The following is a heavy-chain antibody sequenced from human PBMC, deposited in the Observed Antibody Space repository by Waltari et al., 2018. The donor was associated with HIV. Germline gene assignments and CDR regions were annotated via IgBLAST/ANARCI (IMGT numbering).Heavy chain of an antibody. CDR1: GSNFLTFD. CDR2: MNPNSGNT. Sequence: QVHLVQSGPEVKRPWASVKISCTAYGSNFLTFDVTLLRVSAGQGPEGLGLMNPNSGNTASPYIFEERVTMTRDVSTDTAYLEMSGLTPEDTAIYYCARNSSGKGNRYFYYGLDVWGQGTPVTV. CDR3: ARNSSGKGNRYFYYGLDV. J-gene: IGHJ6*02. D-gene: IGHD3-22*01. V-gene: IGHV1-8*02.